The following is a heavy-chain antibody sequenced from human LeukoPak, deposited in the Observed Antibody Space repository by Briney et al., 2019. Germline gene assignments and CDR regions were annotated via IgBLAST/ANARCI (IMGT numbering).Heavy chain of an antibody. D-gene: IGHD6-19*01. CDR3: ARFGSGWHYFDY. J-gene: IGHJ4*02. Sequence: SENLSLTCAVYGGSFSGYYWSWIRQPPGKGLEWIGEINHSGSTNYNPSPKSRVTISVDTSKNQFSLKLSSVTAADTAVYYCARFGSGWHYFDYWGQGTLVTVSS. V-gene: IGHV4-34*01. CDR1: GGSFSGYY. CDR2: INHSGST.